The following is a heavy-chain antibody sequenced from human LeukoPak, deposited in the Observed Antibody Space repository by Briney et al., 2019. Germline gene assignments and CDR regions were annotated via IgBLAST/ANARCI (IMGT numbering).Heavy chain of an antibody. V-gene: IGHV4-38-2*02. CDR1: GYSISSGYY. J-gene: IGHJ4*02. CDR2: IYHSGSN. CDR3: ARRFETISCTGGFDY. Sequence: PSETLSLTCTVSGYSISSGYYWGWIRQPPGKGLEWIGSIYHSGSNFYNPSLKSRVTISLDTSKNQFSLKLSSVTAADTAVYYCARRFETISCTGGFDYWGQGTLVTVSS. D-gene: IGHD2-8*02.